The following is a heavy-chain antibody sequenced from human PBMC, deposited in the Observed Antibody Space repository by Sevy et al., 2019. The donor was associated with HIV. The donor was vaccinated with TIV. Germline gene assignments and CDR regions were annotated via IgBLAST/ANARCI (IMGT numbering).Heavy chain of an antibody. J-gene: IGHJ4*02. V-gene: IGHV3-23*01. CDR3: AKDLEQQLGPDY. Sequence: GGSLRLSCAASGFTFSSYDMSWVRQAPGKGLEWVSGISPTGGTTHYAKSVKGRFIISRDNSKKTLFLQMNSLRAEDTALYYCAKDLEQQLGPDYWGQGTKVTVSS. CDR1: GFTFSSYD. D-gene: IGHD6-13*01. CDR2: ISPTGGTT.